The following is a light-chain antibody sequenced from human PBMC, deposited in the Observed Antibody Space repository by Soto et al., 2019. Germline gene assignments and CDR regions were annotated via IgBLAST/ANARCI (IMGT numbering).Light chain of an antibody. CDR1: SSNIGAGYD. CDR2: GNT. CDR3: QSYDTSLSGLV. Sequence: QSVLTQPPSVSGAPGQRVTISCTGSSSNIGAGYDVHWYQQLPGIAPRLLIYGNTNRPSGVPDRFSSSKSGTSASLAITGLHGDDEADYYCQSYDTSLSGLVFGGGTQLTVL. V-gene: IGLV1-40*01. J-gene: IGLJ3*02.